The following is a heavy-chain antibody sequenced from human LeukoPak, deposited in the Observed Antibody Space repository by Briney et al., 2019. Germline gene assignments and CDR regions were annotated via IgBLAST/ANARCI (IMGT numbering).Heavy chain of an antibody. Sequence: PGGSLRLSCAASGFTFSSYAMSWVRQAPGKGLEWVSAISGSAGSTYYADSVKGRFTISRDNSKNTLYLQMNSLRAEDTAVYYCAKEGRANWGSYSDYWGQGTLVTVSS. V-gene: IGHV3-23*01. D-gene: IGHD7-27*01. CDR1: GFTFSSYA. CDR3: AKEGRANWGSYSDY. J-gene: IGHJ4*02. CDR2: ISGSAGST.